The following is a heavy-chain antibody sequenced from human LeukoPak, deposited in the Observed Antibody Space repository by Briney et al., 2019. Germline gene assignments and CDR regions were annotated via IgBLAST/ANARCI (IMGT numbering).Heavy chain of an antibody. CDR3: AKDGSWFGELVDY. J-gene: IGHJ4*02. V-gene: IGHV3-23*01. CDR1: GFTFSSYS. Sequence: GGSLRLSCAASGFTFSSYSMNWVRQAPGKGLEWVSAISGSGGSTYYADSVKGRFTISRDNSKNTLYLQMNSLRAEDTAVYYCAKDGSWFGELVDYWGQGTLVTVSS. D-gene: IGHD3-10*01. CDR2: ISGSGGST.